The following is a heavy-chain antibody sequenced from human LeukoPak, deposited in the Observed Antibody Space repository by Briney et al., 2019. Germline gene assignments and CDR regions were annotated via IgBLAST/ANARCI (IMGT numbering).Heavy chain of an antibody. V-gene: IGHV4-39*01. CDR3: ARSKGGTGFDY. D-gene: IGHD1-26*01. CDR1: GGSITTTDFD. CDR2: ISSSGKA. J-gene: IGHJ4*02. Sequence: SETLSLTCAVSGGSITTTDFDWAWIRQPPGQGLEWIATISSSGKAYYYPSLMSRVTISVDTSKNQFSLDVTSVTAADTGLFYCARSKGGTGFDYWGRGILVIVS.